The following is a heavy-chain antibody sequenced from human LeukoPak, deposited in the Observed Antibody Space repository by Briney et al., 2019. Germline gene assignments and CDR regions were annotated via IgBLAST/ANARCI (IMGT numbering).Heavy chain of an antibody. CDR2: INQDGRLK. CDR1: GFTFSGSW. CDR3: ARDPGFSASDI. J-gene: IGHJ3*02. D-gene: IGHD3-3*01. Sequence: GGSLRLSCAASGFTFSGSWMSWVRQTPEKGLELVANINQDGRLKSLLDSVEGRFTISRDNAKSSVYLQMNNLRVEDTAVYYCARDPGFSASDIWGQGTLISVSS. V-gene: IGHV3-7*01.